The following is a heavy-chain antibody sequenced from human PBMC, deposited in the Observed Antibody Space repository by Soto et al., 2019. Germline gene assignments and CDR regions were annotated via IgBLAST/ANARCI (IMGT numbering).Heavy chain of an antibody. CDR3: TRVYYDFWSGYLH. V-gene: IGHV3-23*01. Sequence: GGALRLSCAASGFTFSSYAMSWVRQAPGKGLEWVSHINGDAITIVYADSVKGRFTISRDNSKNTLYLQMNSLRVEDTAVYYCTRVYYDFWSGYLHWGQGTLVTVSS. CDR1: GFTFSSYA. J-gene: IGHJ4*02. CDR2: INGDAITI. D-gene: IGHD3-3*01.